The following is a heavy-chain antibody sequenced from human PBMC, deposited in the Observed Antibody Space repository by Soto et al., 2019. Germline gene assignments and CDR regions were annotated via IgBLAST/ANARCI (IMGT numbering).Heavy chain of an antibody. J-gene: IGHJ4*02. Sequence: SETLSLTCTVSGGSVNSDSYYWSWIRQPPGKGLEWIGYIYYTGSTNYSPSLKSRVTISIDTSKNHFSLKLSSVTAADTAVYYCARHRHGPTRVFDYWGQGTLVTVSS. CDR3: ARHRHGPTRVFDY. V-gene: IGHV4-61*03. CDR2: IYYTGST. CDR1: GGSVNSDSYY.